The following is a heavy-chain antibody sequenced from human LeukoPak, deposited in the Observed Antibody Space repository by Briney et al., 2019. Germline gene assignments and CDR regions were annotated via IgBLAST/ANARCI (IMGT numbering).Heavy chain of an antibody. J-gene: IGHJ4*02. D-gene: IGHD3-10*01. CDR2: IHYDGINK. CDR1: GFTFSISA. V-gene: IGHV3-30*02. Sequence: GGSLRLSCTASGFTFSISALHWVRQAPGKGLEWVAFIHYDGINKYYADSVKGRFTISRDNAKNSLYLQMNSLRAEDTAVYYCARDRSQITMVRGVISHWGQGTLVTVSS. CDR3: ARDRSQITMVRGVISH.